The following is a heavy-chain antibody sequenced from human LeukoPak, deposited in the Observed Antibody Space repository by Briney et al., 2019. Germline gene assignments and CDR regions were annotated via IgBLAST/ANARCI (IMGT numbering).Heavy chain of an antibody. J-gene: IGHJ6*02. CDR2: IRYDGGKE. Sequence: GRSLRLSCAASGFTFSSYGMHWVRQAPGQGLEWVALIRYDGGKEYYADSVKGRFTISRDNSKNTLYLQMNSLRAEDTAVYYCAKGTTGYSGYAVLHYGMDVWGQGTTVTVSS. D-gene: IGHD5-12*01. CDR3: AKGTTGYSGYAVLHYGMDV. CDR1: GFTFSSYG. V-gene: IGHV3-33*06.